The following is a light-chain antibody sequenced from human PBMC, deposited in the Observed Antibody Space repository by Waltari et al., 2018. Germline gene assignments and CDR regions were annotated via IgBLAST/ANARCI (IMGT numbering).Light chain of an antibody. CDR1: SGRIASNY. Sequence: NFMLTQPHSVSGSPGKTVTISCTRSSGRIASNYVQWCQQRPGTPPTTLISENHQRPSGVPDRFSGSIDSSSNSASLTISQLKTEDEADYYCQSSDSSTWVFGGGTKLTVL. V-gene: IGLV6-57*01. J-gene: IGLJ3*02. CDR3: QSSDSSTWV. CDR2: ENH.